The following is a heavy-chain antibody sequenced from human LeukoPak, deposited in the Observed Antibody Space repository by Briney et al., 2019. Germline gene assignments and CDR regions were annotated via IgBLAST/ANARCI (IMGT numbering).Heavy chain of an antibody. Sequence: GASVKVSCKASGYTFTSYYKHWVRQAPGQGLEWMGIINPSGGSTSYAQKFQGRVTMTRDTSTSTVYMELRSLRSEDTAVYYCARTVSTGNSGWNWFDPWGQGTLVTVSS. J-gene: IGHJ5*02. V-gene: IGHV1-46*01. D-gene: IGHD5/OR15-5a*01. CDR2: INPSGGST. CDR3: ARTVSTGNSGWNWFDP. CDR1: GYTFTSYY.